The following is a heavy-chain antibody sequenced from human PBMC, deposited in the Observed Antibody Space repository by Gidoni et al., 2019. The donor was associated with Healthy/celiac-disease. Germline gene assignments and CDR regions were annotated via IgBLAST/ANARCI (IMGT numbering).Heavy chain of an antibody. Sequence: EVQLLESGRGLVQPGGSLSLSCAASGFTFSSYAMSWVRQAPGKGLEWVSASSGSGGRTYYADSVKGRFTISRDNSKNTLYLQMNSLRAEDTAVYYCAKDRYGDYVSWCDYWGQGTLVTVSS. V-gene: IGHV3-23*01. CDR3: AKDRYGDYVSWCDY. J-gene: IGHJ4*02. CDR1: GFTFSSYA. CDR2: SSGSGGRT. D-gene: IGHD4-17*01.